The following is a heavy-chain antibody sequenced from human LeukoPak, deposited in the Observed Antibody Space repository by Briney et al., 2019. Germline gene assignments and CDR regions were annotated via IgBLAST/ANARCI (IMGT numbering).Heavy chain of an antibody. J-gene: IGHJ4*02. CDR1: GGSFSSGSYY. CDR2: INYSGGT. D-gene: IGHD5-24*01. CDR3: ARAGDGYNRFDY. V-gene: IGHV4-61*01. Sequence: SETLSLTCTVSGGSFSSGSYYWNWLRQPPGKGLEWIGYINYSGGTNYNPSLKSRVTISVDTSKNQFSLNLRSVTAADTAVYYCARAGDGYNRFDYWGQGTLVTVSS.